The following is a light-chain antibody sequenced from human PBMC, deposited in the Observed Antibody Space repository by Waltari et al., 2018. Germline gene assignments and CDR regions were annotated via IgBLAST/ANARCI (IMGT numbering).Light chain of an antibody. CDR3: ATWDDRLTGVV. CDR2: SND. J-gene: IGLJ2*01. V-gene: IGLV1-44*01. CDR1: NSTIGSNT. Sequence: QSVFTQPPSASGTPGQRVTISCSGSNSTIGSNTVNWYQQLPGTAPRLLIYSNDHRPSGVPDRFSGSKSGTSASLAISGLQSEDEADYYCATWDDRLTGVVFGGGTKVTVL.